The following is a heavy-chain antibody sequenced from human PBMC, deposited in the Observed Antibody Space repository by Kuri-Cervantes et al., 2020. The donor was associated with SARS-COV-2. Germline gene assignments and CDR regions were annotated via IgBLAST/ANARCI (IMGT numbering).Heavy chain of an antibody. V-gene: IGHV3-33*01. J-gene: IGHJ4*02. CDR2: IWYDGSNK. D-gene: IGHD2-2*01. CDR3: AGDLVPAAMLDY. Sequence: GESLKISCAASGFTFSSYGMHWVRQAPGKGLEWVAVIWYDGSNKYYADSVKGRFTISRDNSKNTLYLQMNSLRAEDTAVYYCAGDLVPAAMLDYWGQGTLVTVSS. CDR1: GFTFSSYG.